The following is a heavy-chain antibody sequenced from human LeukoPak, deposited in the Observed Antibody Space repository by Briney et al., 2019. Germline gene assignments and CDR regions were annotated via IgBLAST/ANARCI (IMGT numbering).Heavy chain of an antibody. Sequence: GGSLRLSCAASGFTFSNAWMSWVRQAPGKGPEWVGRIKSKPDGGTTDYAAPVKGRFTISRDDSKNTLYLQMNSLKTEDTAVYYCTTESIWGSYRFFDYWGQGTLITVSS. D-gene: IGHD3-16*02. CDR1: GFTFSNAW. J-gene: IGHJ4*02. CDR2: IKSKPDGGTT. V-gene: IGHV3-15*01. CDR3: TTESIWGSYRFFDY.